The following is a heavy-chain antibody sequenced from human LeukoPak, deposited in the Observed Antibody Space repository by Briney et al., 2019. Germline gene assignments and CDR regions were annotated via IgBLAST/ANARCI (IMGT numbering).Heavy chain of an antibody. Sequence: ASVKVSCKASGGTFSSYAISWVRQAPGQGLEWMGGIIPTFGTANYAQKFQGRVTITADESTSTAYMELSSLRSEDTAVYYCATGIAAAGGVFDYWGQGTLVTVSS. V-gene: IGHV1-69*13. CDR3: ATGIAAAGGVFDY. D-gene: IGHD6-13*01. CDR1: GGTFSSYA. J-gene: IGHJ4*02. CDR2: IIPTFGTA.